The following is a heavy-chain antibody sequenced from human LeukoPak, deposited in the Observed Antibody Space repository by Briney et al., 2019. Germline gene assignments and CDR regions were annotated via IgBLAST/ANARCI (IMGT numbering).Heavy chain of an antibody. Sequence: GGSLRLSCAASGFTVSSNYMSWVRQAPGKGLEWVSVIYSGGSTYYADSVKGRFTISRDNSKNTLYLQMNSLRAEDTAVYYCASRYCSGGSCYPVHYYYGMDVWGQGTTVTVSS. V-gene: IGHV3-53*01. CDR3: ASRYCSGGSCYPVHYYYGMDV. D-gene: IGHD2-15*01. CDR2: IYSGGST. CDR1: GFTVSSNY. J-gene: IGHJ6*02.